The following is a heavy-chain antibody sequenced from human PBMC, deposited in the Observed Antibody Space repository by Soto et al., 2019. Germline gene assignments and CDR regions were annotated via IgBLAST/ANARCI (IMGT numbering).Heavy chain of an antibody. D-gene: IGHD2-21*01. CDR1: GLSLNNDA. CDR2: IDVLDGA. CDR3: SELRDGGPVNLDH. V-gene: IGHV3-23*01. Sequence: EVQILESGGDLVQPGGSLRLSCVVSGLSLNNDAIAWVRHAPGKGLEFVSTIDVLDGAWYSDSVRGRLAISSDVSRNTLYLKMSLLRVEATIIYCVSELRDGGPVNLDHWGPGTLVTVSS. J-gene: IGHJ4*02.